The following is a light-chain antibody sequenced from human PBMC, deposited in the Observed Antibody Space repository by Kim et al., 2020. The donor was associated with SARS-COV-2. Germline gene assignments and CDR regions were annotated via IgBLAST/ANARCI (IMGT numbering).Light chain of an antibody. V-gene: IGKV3-11*01. CDR3: QQRSNLWT. J-gene: IGKJ2*02. CDR2: DAS. CDR1: QSVSSS. Sequence: LSLSPGDRATLSCRASQSVSSSLAWYQQKPGQPPRLLIYDASNRATGIPARFSGSGSGTDFTLTISSLEPEDFAVYYCQQRSNLWTFGQGTKLEIK.